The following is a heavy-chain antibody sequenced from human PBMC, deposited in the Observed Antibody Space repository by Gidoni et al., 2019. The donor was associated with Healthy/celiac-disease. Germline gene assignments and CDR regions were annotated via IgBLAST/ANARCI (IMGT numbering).Heavy chain of an antibody. CDR3: AREGVAHFDY. J-gene: IGHJ4*02. Sequence: QVQLQESGPGLVKLSQTLSLPCTVSGGSISSGSYSWSWIRQPAGKGLEWIGRIYTSGSTNYNPSHKSRVTISVDTSKNQFSLKLSSVTAADTAVYYCAREGVAHFDYWGQGTLVTVSS. CDR1: GGSISSGSYS. D-gene: IGHD3-3*01. V-gene: IGHV4-61*02. CDR2: IYTSGST.